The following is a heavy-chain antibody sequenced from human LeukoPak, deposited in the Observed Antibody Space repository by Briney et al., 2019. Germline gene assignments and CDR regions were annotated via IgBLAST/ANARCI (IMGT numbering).Heavy chain of an antibody. Sequence: GGSLRLSCAASGFTFSSYAMSWVRQAPGRGLEWVSAISGSGGSTYYADSVKGRFTISGDNSKNTLYLQMNSLRAEDTAVYYCAKAVGQWLVEFDYWGQGTLVTVSS. CDR2: ISGSGGST. CDR3: AKAVGQWLVEFDY. D-gene: IGHD6-19*01. CDR1: GFTFSSYA. J-gene: IGHJ4*02. V-gene: IGHV3-23*01.